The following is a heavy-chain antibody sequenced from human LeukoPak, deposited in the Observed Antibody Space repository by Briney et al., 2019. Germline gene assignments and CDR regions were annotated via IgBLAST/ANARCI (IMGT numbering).Heavy chain of an antibody. CDR2: INHSGGT. J-gene: IGHJ4*02. V-gene: IGHV4-34*01. CDR1: GGSFSGYS. Sequence: SETLSLTFAVYGGSFSGYSWNWIRQPPVKGLEWIGEINHSGGTNYNPSLKSRVTISVDTSKKQFSLKLSSVTAADTAVYYCARGVDYYGVWGQGTLVTVSS. D-gene: IGHD3-10*01. CDR3: ARGVDYYGV.